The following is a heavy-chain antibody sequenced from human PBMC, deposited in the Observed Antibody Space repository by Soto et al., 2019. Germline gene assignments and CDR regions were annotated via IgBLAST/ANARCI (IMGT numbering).Heavy chain of an antibody. CDR2: ISGSGGST. Sequence: GGSLRLSCAASGFTFSSYAMSWVRQAPGKGLEWVSAISGSGGSTYYADSVKGRFTISRDNSKNTLYLQMNSLRAEDTAVYYCAKEREYYYDSSGYPLWFDPWGQGTLVTVSS. CDR3: AKEREYYYDSSGYPLWFDP. J-gene: IGHJ5*02. D-gene: IGHD3-22*01. V-gene: IGHV3-23*01. CDR1: GFTFSSYA.